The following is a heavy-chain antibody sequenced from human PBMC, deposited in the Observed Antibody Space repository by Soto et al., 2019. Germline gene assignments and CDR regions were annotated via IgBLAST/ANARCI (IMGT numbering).Heavy chain of an antibody. CDR1: GFSLSTSGMC. Sequence: GSGPTLVNPTQTLTLTCTFSGFSLSTSGMCVSWIRQPPGKALEWLALIDWDDDKYYSTSLKTRLTISKDTSKNQVVLTMTNMDPVDTATYYCARMVRGNWNYKSYYYGMDVWGQGTTVTVSS. CDR3: ARMVRGNWNYKSYYYGMDV. V-gene: IGHV2-70*01. D-gene: IGHD1-7*01. J-gene: IGHJ6*02. CDR2: IDWDDDK.